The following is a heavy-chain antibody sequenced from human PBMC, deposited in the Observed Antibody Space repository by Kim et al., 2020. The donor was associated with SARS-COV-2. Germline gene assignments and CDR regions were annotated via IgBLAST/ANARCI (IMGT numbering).Heavy chain of an antibody. V-gene: IGHV3-30-3*01. CDR3: ARDFFPSTWYDGDDAFDI. D-gene: IGHD6-13*01. CDR2: ISYDGNNK. Sequence: GGSLRLSCVASALRLSDYAMHWVRRAPGKGLEWVPVISYDGNNKYYADSVRGRFTISRDNSKNTVFLQMNGLRDVDTAIYYCARDFFPSTWYDGDDAFDIWGQGTTVTVSS. CDR1: ALRLSDYA. J-gene: IGHJ3*02.